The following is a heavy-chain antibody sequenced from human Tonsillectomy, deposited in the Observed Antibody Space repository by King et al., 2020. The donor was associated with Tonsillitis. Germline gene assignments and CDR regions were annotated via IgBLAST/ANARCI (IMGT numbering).Heavy chain of an antibody. V-gene: IGHV3-11*05. CDR2: ISSSSTYT. J-gene: IGHJ2*01. D-gene: IGHD3-22*01. CDR3: ARDLPESYYDTLGYFDL. CDR1: GFTFSDYY. Sequence: VQLVESGGGLVKPGGSLRLSCAASGFTFSDYYMSWIRQAPGKGLEWVSYISSSSTYTNYADSVKGRFTVARDNAKNSLYLQMNSLRAEDTAVYYCARDLPESYYDTLGYFDLWGRGTLVTVSS.